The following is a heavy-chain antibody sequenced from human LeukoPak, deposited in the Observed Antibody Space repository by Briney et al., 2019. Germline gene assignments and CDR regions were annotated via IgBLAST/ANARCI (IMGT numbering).Heavy chain of an antibody. V-gene: IGHV3-48*04. CDR3: ARDGGFCSGGFCYRFCDP. J-gene: IGHJ5*02. D-gene: IGHD2-15*01. CDR2: ISDSSINM. CDR1: RFTFSSHN. Sequence: PGGSLRLSCAASRFTFSSHNMVWVRQPPGKGLEWISYISDSSINMYYADSVKGRFTISRDNAKNSLYLQMNSLRAEDTAVYYCARDGGFCSGGFCYRFCDPGGQGTRVTVSS.